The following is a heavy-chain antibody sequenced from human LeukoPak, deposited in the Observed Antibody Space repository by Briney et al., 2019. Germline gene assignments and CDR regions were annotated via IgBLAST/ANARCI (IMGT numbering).Heavy chain of an antibody. D-gene: IGHD2-2*01. CDR3: ARDSYCSTTSCHLDY. CDR1: GGSISGSSYF. CDR2: ISYSGIT. V-gene: IGHV4-39*07. J-gene: IGHJ4*02. Sequence: SETLSLTCTVSGGSISGSSYFWRWIRQSPAKGLERIGSISYSGITHYNPSLKSRVTMSVDTSRNQVSLNLDSVTAADTAVYYCARDSYCSTTSCHLDYWGQGILVTVSS.